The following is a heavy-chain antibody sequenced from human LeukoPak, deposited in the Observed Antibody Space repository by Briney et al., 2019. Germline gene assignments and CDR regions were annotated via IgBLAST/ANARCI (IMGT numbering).Heavy chain of an antibody. CDR3: ARRGSSGWYNWFDP. J-gene: IGHJ5*02. CDR1: GYTFTSYD. Sequence: ASVKVSCKASGYTFTSYDINWVRQATGQGLEWMGWMNPSSGNTGYAQNFQGRVTMTRNTSINTAYMELSSLRSEDTAVYYCARRGSSGWYNWFDPWGQGTLVTVSS. V-gene: IGHV1-8*01. D-gene: IGHD6-19*01. CDR2: MNPSSGNT.